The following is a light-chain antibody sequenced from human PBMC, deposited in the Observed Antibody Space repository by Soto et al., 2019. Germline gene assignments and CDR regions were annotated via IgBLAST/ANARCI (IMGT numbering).Light chain of an antibody. CDR3: QQYSNWPWT. CDR1: QSVTSSY. J-gene: IGKJ1*01. Sequence: EIVLTQSPGTLSLSPGERATLSCRASQSVTSSYLAWYQQKPGQAPRLLIYGASSRATGIPDRFSGGGSGTDFPLTISRLEPEDFAVYYCQQYSNWPWTFGQGTKVDI. V-gene: IGKV3-20*01. CDR2: GAS.